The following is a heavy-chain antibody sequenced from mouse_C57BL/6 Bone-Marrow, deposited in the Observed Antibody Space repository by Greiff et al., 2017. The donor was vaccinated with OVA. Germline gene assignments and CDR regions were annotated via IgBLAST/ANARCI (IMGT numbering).Heavy chain of an antibody. Sequence: EVQVVESGGDLVKPGGSLKLSCAASGFTFSSYGMSWVRQTPDKRLEWVATISSGGSYTYYPDSVKGRFTISRDNAKNTLYLQMSSLKSEDTAMYYCARPMSYYAMDYWGQGTSVTVSS. V-gene: IGHV5-6*01. J-gene: IGHJ4*01. CDR3: ARPMSYYAMDY. CDR1: GFTFSSYG. CDR2: ISSGGSYT. D-gene: IGHD2-3*01.